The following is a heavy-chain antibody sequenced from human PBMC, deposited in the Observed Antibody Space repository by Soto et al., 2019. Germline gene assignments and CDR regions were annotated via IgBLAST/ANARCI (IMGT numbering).Heavy chain of an antibody. V-gene: IGHV3-23*01. CDR1: GFPFSTTD. J-gene: IGHJ5*02. CDR2: ISGGGETT. D-gene: IGHD3-10*01. Sequence: EFQVMQSGGGLVQPGGSLRLACAASGFPFSTTDMSWVRQAPGKGLEWVSTISGGGETTYYADSVKGRFTISRDNFKNTVYLQIDGLRVDDTALYYCAKNSGWFNTWGQGDLVTVSS. CDR3: AKNSGWFNT.